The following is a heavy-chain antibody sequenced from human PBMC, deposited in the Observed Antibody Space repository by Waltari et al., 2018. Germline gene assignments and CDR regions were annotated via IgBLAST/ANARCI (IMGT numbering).Heavy chain of an antibody. CDR2: VHGSGRT. V-gene: IGHV4-4*02. Sequence: QLHQSGPGLVTPSGTMSLIAAVSGDSMSSTYWWSWVRQSPRRGLEWIGQVHGSGRTNYNPSFAGRVTMSLDTSAYHFALKLTSATAADTALYFCARDRGRGLYLDTWGQGTLVTVSP. D-gene: IGHD2-15*01. CDR1: GDSMSSTYW. J-gene: IGHJ4*02. CDR3: ARDRGRGLYLDT.